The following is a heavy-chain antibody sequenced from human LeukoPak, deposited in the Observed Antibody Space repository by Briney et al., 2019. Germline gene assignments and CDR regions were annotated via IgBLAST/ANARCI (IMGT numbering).Heavy chain of an antibody. Sequence: GGSLRLSCAASGFTFSSYAMSWVRQAPGKGLEWVSAISGSGGSTYYADSVKGRFTISRDNSKNTLYLQMNSLRAEDTAVYYCAKDPQRRFLEWLLLHLVDYWGQGTLVTVSS. V-gene: IGHV3-23*01. CDR1: GFTFSSYA. J-gene: IGHJ4*02. D-gene: IGHD3-3*01. CDR2: ISGSGGST. CDR3: AKDPQRRFLEWLLLHLVDY.